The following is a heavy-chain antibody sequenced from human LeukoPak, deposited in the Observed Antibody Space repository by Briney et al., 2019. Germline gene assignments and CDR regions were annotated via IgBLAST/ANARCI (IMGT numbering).Heavy chain of an antibody. CDR2: IKEDGSDK. CDR1: GFTFSNYW. D-gene: IGHD3-3*01. Sequence: GGSLRLSCAASGFTFSNYWMSWVRQTPGRGLEWVANIKEDGSDKYYVDSLKGRFTISRDNAKNSLYLQMNSLRAEDTAVYYCAKDRTRQAYWGQGTLVTVSS. J-gene: IGHJ4*02. CDR3: AKDRTRQAY. V-gene: IGHV3-7*03.